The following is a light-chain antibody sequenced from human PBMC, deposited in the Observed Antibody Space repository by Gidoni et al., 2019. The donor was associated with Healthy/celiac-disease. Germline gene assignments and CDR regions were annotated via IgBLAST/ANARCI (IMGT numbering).Light chain of an antibody. J-gene: IGKJ1*01. V-gene: IGKV1-5*01. CDR3: QQYNSYPRT. CDR1: QSISSW. CDR2: DAS. Sequence: HTTHSPSTLPASVGNRVTITCRASQSISSWLAWYQQKPGKAPKLLIYDASSLESGVPSRFSGSGSGTEFTLTISSLQPDDFATYYCQQYNSYPRTFGQGTKVEIK.